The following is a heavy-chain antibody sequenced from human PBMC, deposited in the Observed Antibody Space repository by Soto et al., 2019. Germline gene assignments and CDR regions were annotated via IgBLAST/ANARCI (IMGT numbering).Heavy chain of an antibody. CDR3: ARDKAVINAAIGMAY. V-gene: IGHV1-69*04. Sequence: SVKVSCKASRGSFNSYTFNWVRQAPGQGLEWMGRIIPFANIANYAQAFQDRVTISADTSATTVYMELRSLTSDDTAVYYCARDKAVINAAIGMAYWGQ. CDR2: IIPFANIA. CDR1: RGSFNSYT. D-gene: IGHD6-13*01. J-gene: IGHJ4*01.